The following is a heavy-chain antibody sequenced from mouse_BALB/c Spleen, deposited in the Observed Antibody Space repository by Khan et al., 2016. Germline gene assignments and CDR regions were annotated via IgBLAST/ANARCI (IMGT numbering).Heavy chain of an antibody. V-gene: IGHV11-2*02. D-gene: IGHD2-1*01. CDR2: INSDGSAI. J-gene: IGHJ1*01. CDR1: GFTFSGFW. CDR3: RRCGNNWYCDV. Sequence: EVQLLETGGGLVQPGGSRGLSCEGSGFTFSGFWMSWVRQTPGKTLEWIGDINSDGSAINYAPSIKDRFTIFRDNDKSTLYLQMSNVRSEDTATYFCRRCGNNWYCDVGGAGTAVTVSS.